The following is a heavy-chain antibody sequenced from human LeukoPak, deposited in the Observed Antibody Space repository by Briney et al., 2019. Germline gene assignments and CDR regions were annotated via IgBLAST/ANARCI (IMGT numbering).Heavy chain of an antibody. CDR3: ARAYSGYDSSGYYYYYMDV. D-gene: IGHD5-12*01. Sequence: GASVKVSCKASGYTFTSYGISWVRQAPGQGLEWMGGIIPIFGTANYAQKFQGRVTITADESTSTAYMELSSLRSEDTAVYYCARAYSGYDSSGYYYYYMDVWGKGTTVTISS. CDR1: GYTFTSYG. CDR2: IIPIFGTA. V-gene: IGHV1-69*13. J-gene: IGHJ6*03.